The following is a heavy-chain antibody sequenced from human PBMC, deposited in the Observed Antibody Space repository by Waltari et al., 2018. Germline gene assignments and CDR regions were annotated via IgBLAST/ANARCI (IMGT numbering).Heavy chain of an antibody. CDR3: ARDNYDSSNDY. Sequence: QVQLVESGGGVVQPGRSLRLSCAASGFTFSSSAMHWVRQAPGKGLEWVALISYDGTDKYYADSVKGRFTISRDNSKNTLYLQMNSLRAEDTAVYYCARDNYDSSNDYWGQGTLVTVSS. D-gene: IGHD3-22*01. J-gene: IGHJ4*02. V-gene: IGHV3-30-3*01. CDR2: ISYDGTDK. CDR1: GFTFSSSA.